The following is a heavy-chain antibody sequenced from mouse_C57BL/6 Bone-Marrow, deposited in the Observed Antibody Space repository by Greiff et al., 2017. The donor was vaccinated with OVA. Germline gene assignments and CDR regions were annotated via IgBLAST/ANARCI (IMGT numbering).Heavy chain of an antibody. CDR1: GYTFTDYE. Sequence: VKLMESGAELVRPGASVTLSCKASGYTFTDYEMHWVKQTPVHGLEWIGAIDPETGGTAYNQKFKGKAILTADKSSSTAYMELRSLTSEDSAVYYCTKYSNYGGGYFDYGGQGTTLTVSS. V-gene: IGHV1-15*01. J-gene: IGHJ2*01. CDR2: IDPETGGT. D-gene: IGHD2-5*01. CDR3: TKYSNYGGGYFDY.